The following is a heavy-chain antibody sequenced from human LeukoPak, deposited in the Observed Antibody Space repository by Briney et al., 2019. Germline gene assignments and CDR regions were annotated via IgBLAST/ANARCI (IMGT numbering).Heavy chain of an antibody. V-gene: IGHV1-3*01. CDR1: GYTFTNYA. D-gene: IGHD2-2*01. CDR2: INAGNGNT. CDR3: ARDTTGCSSTSCPNWFDP. Sequence: ASVTVSCTASGYTFTNYAMHWVRQAPGQRLEWMGWINAGNGNTKYSQKFQGRVTITRDTSASTAYMELSSLRSEDTAVYYCARDTTGCSSTSCPNWFDPWGQGTLVTVSS. J-gene: IGHJ5*02.